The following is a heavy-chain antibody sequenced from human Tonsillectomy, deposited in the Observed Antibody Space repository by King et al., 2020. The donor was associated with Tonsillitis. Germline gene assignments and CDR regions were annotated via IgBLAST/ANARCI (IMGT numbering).Heavy chain of an antibody. V-gene: IGHV3-30-3*01. CDR2: ISYDGSNK. CDR3: ARGLTPLYYFDY. CDR1: GFTFSSYA. Sequence: QLVQSGGGGVQPGRSLRLSCAASGFTFSSYAMHWVRQAPGKGLEWVAVISYDGSNKYYADSVRGRFTISRDNSKNTLYLQMNSLRDEDTAVYYCARGLTPLYYFDYWGQGTLVTVSS. J-gene: IGHJ4*02.